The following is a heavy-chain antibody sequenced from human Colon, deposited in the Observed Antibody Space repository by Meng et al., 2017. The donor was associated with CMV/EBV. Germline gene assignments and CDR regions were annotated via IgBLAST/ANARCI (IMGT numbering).Heavy chain of an antibody. CDR3: ASIPRGILIRLFDF. J-gene: IGHJ4*02. D-gene: IGHD2-15*01. CDR2: VYYNGNT. CDR1: GVSVSSGSDY. V-gene: IGHV4-39*07. Sequence: GSLRLSCTVSGVSVSSGSDYWTWILQPPGKGLEWIGSVYYNGNTYHNPSLESRVTISRDTSKNQFSLKLSSVTAADTAVYYCASIPRGILIRLFDFWGQGTLVTVSS.